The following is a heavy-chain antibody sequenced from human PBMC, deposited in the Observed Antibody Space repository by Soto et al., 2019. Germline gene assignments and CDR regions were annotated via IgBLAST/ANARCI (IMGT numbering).Heavy chain of an antibody. CDR2: IYYSGST. CDR3: AXHNTIFGVVIPHGGFDY. V-gene: IGHV4-39*01. CDR1: GGSISSSSYY. D-gene: IGHD3-3*01. Sequence: SETLSLTCTVSGGSISSSSYYWGWIRQPPGKGLEWIGSIYYSGSTYYNPSLKSRVTISVDTSKNQFSLKLSSVTAADTAVYYCAXHNTIFGVVIPHGGFDYWGLGTLVTVSS. J-gene: IGHJ4*02.